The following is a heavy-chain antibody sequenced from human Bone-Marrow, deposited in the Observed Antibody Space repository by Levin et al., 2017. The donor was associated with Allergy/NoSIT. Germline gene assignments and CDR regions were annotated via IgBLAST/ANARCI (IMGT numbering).Heavy chain of an antibody. CDR1: GYSFANYW. J-gene: IGHJ4*02. CDR2: IYPGDSDT. V-gene: IGHV5-51*01. CDR3: ARLDSVDYGDFGQYFDY. D-gene: IGHD4-17*01. Sequence: ASVKVSCKASGYSFANYWIGWVRQMPGRGLEWMGIIYPGDSDTRYSPSFQGQVTISADKSITTAYLQWTSLRASDTAMYYCARLDSVDYGDFGQYFDYWGQGTLVTVSS.